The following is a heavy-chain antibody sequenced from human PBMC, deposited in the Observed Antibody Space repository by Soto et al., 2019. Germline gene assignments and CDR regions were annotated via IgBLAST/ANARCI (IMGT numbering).Heavy chain of an antibody. V-gene: IGHV1-69*01. Sequence: QVQLVQSGAEVMKPGSSVKVSCKASGGTFSDYAFSWVRQAPGQGLEWMGRIIPIFGTANYAQKFQGRVTITADESTSTLYMGLSSLSSEYTAVYYSAREGREVRYSDTLEYYGMDVWGQGTNVTVSS. J-gene: IGHJ6*02. CDR2: IIPIFGTA. CDR3: AREGREVRYSDTLEYYGMDV. D-gene: IGHD5-18*01. CDR1: GGTFSDYA.